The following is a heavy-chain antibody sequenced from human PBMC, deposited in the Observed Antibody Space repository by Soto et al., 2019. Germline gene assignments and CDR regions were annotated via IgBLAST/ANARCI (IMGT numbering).Heavy chain of an antibody. Sequence: SETLSLTFSVSGDSVTTGDYYWTWIRQPPGKGLEWIGHIYYTGIAKYNPSLESRVIISQDTSNNQFSLRLTSVTTADTAVYFCAAFLLEVATIRSWGQGTLVTVSS. D-gene: IGHD5-12*01. CDR2: IYYTGIA. J-gene: IGHJ4*02. CDR1: GDSVTTGDYY. V-gene: IGHV4-61*08. CDR3: AAFLLEVATIRS.